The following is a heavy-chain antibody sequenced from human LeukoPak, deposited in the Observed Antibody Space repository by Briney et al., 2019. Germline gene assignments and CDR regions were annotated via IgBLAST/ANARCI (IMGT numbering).Heavy chain of an antibody. CDR3: EGSEGYCSSTSCGFDY. CDR2: ISSSGSTI. V-gene: IGHV3-11*04. CDR1: GFTFSDYY. D-gene: IGHD2-2*01. J-gene: IGHJ4*02. Sequence: GGSLRLSCAASGFTFSDYYMSWIRQAPGKGLEWVSYISSSGSTIYYADSVKGRFTISRDNSKNTLYLQMNSLRAEDTAVYYCEGSEGYCSSTSCGFDYWGQGALVTVSS.